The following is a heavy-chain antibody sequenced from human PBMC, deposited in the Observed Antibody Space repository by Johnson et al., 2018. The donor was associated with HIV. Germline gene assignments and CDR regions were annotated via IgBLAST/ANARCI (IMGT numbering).Heavy chain of an antibody. Sequence: VQLVESGGGLVQPGGSLRLSCAASGLTFSNYAMSWVRQGPGKGLEWVANIKQDGSEKYYVDSVKGRFTISRDNAKNSLYLQMNSLRAEDTAVYYCAKDRDRYGYGGAFDIWGQGTMVTVSS. CDR3: AKDRDRYGYGGAFDI. J-gene: IGHJ3*02. CDR2: IKQDGSEK. D-gene: IGHD5-18*01. V-gene: IGHV3-7*03. CDR1: GLTFSNYA.